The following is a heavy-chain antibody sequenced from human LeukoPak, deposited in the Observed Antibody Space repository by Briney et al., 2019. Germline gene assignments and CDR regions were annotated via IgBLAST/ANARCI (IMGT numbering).Heavy chain of an antibody. Sequence: GGSLRLSCETSGFFFSNYWMTWVRQAPGKGLDWVANLNEGGSKTYYADSVRGRFTISRDNTKNSVYLQMNSLRVEDTALYYCTISHDFWGLGTMVTVSS. CDR2: LNEGGSKT. V-gene: IGHV3-7*01. CDR1: GFFFSNYW. J-gene: IGHJ4*02. CDR3: TISHDF.